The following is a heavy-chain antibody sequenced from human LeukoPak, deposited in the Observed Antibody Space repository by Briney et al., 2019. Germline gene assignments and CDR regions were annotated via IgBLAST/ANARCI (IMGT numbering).Heavy chain of an antibody. Sequence: PSETLSLTCTVSGGSMSSSSNYWGWIRQPPGKGLEWIGTIRDRGTTYYNTSLKSRVTISLDASKNFFSLKLSSVTAADTAVYYCARHGSSYSFDCWGQGTLVTVSS. CDR2: IRDRGTT. V-gene: IGHV4-39*01. CDR3: ARHGSSYSFDC. CDR1: GGSMSSSSNY. D-gene: IGHD6-13*01. J-gene: IGHJ4*02.